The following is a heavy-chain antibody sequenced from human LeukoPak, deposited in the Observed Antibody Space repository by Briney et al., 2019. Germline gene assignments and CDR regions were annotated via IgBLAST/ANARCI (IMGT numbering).Heavy chain of an antibody. Sequence: GGSLRLACAAYGFTFSSYAMSWVRQAPGKGLEWVSAISGSGGSTYYADSVKGRFTISRDKSKNTLYLQMNSLRAEDTAVYYCAKEGYCGGDCRLYYYYMDVWGKGTTVTVSS. CDR3: AKEGYCGGDCRLYYYYMDV. J-gene: IGHJ6*03. D-gene: IGHD2-21*02. V-gene: IGHV3-23*01. CDR1: GFTFSSYA. CDR2: ISGSGGST.